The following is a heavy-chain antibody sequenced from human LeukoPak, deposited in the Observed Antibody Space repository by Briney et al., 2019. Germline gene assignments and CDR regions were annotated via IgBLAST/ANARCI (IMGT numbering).Heavy chain of an antibody. CDR3: ARGPDYGDFFFDY. Sequence: PGGSLRLSCAASGFSFSSYSMNWVRQAPGKGLEWVSSISGGGSSIYYADSVKGRFTISRDNAKNSLYLQMNSLRAEDTALYHCARGPDYGDFFFDYWGQGTLVTVSS. J-gene: IGHJ4*02. V-gene: IGHV3-21*04. D-gene: IGHD4-17*01. CDR2: ISGGGSSI. CDR1: GFSFSSYS.